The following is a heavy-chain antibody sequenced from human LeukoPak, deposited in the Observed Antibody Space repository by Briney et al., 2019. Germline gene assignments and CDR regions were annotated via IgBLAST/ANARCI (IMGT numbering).Heavy chain of an antibody. Sequence: SQTLSLTCAISGDSVSRNSAAWNWIRQSPLSGLEWLGRTYYRSQWHNEYGVSVKSRLTISTDTSKNQFSLQLNSVTPEDTAAYYCARELGGFDHWGQGTLVTVSS. CDR2: TYYRSQWHN. D-gene: IGHD3-16*01. V-gene: IGHV6-1*01. CDR1: GDSVSRNSAA. J-gene: IGHJ4*02. CDR3: ARELGGFDH.